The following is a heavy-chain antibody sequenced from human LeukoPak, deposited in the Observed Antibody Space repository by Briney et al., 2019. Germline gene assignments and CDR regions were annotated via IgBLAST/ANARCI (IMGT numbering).Heavy chain of an antibody. D-gene: IGHD6-6*01. CDR3: ARGGIADRLGT. CDR1: GGSFSVFY. V-gene: IGHV4-34*01. Sequence: SETLSLTCAVYGGSFSVFYWSWIRPPPGKGVEWIGEINHSGSTNYNPSLKSRLTISVDTSKNQFSLKLSSVTAADTAVYYCARGGIADRLGTWGQGTLVTVSS. CDR2: INHSGST. J-gene: IGHJ4*02.